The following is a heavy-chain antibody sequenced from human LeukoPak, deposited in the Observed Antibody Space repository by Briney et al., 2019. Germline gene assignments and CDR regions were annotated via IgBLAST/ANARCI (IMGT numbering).Heavy chain of an antibody. J-gene: IGHJ4*02. CDR3: ARVTVGYSYGLEAKYSFDY. V-gene: IGHV1-69*13. Sequence: ASVKVSCKASGGTFSSYAISWVRQAPGQGLEWMGGIIPIFGTANYAQKFQGRVTITADEPTSTAYMELSSLRSEDTAVYYCARVTVGYSYGLEAKYSFDYWGQGTLVTVSS. D-gene: IGHD5-18*01. CDR2: IIPIFGTA. CDR1: GGTFSSYA.